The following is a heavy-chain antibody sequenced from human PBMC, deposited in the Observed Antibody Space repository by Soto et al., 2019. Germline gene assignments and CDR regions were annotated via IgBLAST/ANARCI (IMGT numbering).Heavy chain of an antibody. D-gene: IGHD2-8*01. J-gene: IGHJ4*02. CDR1: VASMNSVGYY. Sequence: SETLSLTCTFSVASMNSVGYYCTWIRQFPGKGLEWIGYVSHTGDPYYNPSLSSRITLKADTSKNQFSLIVTSVTAADTATYYCARERRRSNGFHYLGRATLVTRSS. CDR2: VSHTGDP. V-gene: IGHV4-31*03. CDR3: ARERRRSNGFHY.